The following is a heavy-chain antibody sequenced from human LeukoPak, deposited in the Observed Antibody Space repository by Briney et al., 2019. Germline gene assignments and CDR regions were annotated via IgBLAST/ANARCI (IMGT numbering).Heavy chain of an antibody. CDR1: GYTFTSYG. Sequence: ASVKVSCKASGYTFTSYGISWVRQAPGQGLEWIGWISAYNGNTNYAQKLQGRVTMTTDTSTSTAYMELRSLRSDDTAVYYCARDRPRGFYDILTGAYYFDYWGQGTLVTVSS. CDR3: ARDRPRGFYDILTGAYYFDY. V-gene: IGHV1-18*01. D-gene: IGHD3-9*01. J-gene: IGHJ4*02. CDR2: ISAYNGNT.